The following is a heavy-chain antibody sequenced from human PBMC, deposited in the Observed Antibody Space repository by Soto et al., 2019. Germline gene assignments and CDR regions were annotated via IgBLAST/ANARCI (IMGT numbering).Heavy chain of an antibody. V-gene: IGHV3-23*01. Sequence: EVPLLESGGRLVQPGGSLRLSCIASGFIFNNDDMSWVRQAPGKGLEWVSAISGDDTYYADSVKARFTISRDNSKSTLYLQMNSLGAEDTAVYYCAKEEGKYASYGNFESWGQGTLVTVSS. J-gene: IGHJ4*02. CDR1: GFIFNNDD. CDR2: ISGDDT. CDR3: AKEEGKYASYGNFES. D-gene: IGHD2-8*01.